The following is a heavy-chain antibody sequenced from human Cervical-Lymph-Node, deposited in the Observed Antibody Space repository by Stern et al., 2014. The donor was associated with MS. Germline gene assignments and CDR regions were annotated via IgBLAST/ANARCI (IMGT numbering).Heavy chain of an antibody. Sequence: VQLVLSGAEVKKPGESLKISCKGSGDSFTTYWIRWVSQMPEKGLAWMGRSDPSDSYTNYSPSFQGHVTISADKSISTAYLQWSSLKASDTAMYYCARHLVGYCSGPSCRLFDYWGQGTLVTVSS. CDR2: SDPSDSYT. CDR3: ARHLVGYCSGPSCRLFDY. D-gene: IGHD2-15*01. J-gene: IGHJ4*02. CDR1: GDSFTTYW. V-gene: IGHV5-10-1*03.